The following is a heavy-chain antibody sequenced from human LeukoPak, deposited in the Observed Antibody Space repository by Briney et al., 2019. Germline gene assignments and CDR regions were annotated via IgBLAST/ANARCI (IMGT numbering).Heavy chain of an antibody. Sequence: GGSLRLSCAASGFTVSSHGMRWVRQAPGKGLEWVAVISDDGRTEYYADSVKGRFTISRDNSKNTVSLQMNSLRDDDTAVFYCTKEGATGSPKNFDYWGQGTLVTVS. CDR1: GFTVSSHG. J-gene: IGHJ4*02. V-gene: IGHV3-30*18. CDR2: ISDDGRTE. CDR3: TKEGATGSPKNFDY. D-gene: IGHD1-1*01.